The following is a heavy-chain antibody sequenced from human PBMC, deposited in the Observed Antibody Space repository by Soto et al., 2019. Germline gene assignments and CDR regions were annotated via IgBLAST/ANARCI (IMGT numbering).Heavy chain of an antibody. D-gene: IGHD3-3*01. V-gene: IGHV1-46*01. Sequence: ASVKVSCKASGYTFTSYYMHWVRQAPGQGLEWKGIISPSGGSTSYAQKFQGRVTMTRDTSTSTVYMELSSLRSEDTAVYYCARVLSVRFLEWLGYYYYGMDVWGQGTTVTVSS. CDR2: ISPSGGST. J-gene: IGHJ6*02. CDR1: GYTFTSYY. CDR3: ARVLSVRFLEWLGYYYYGMDV.